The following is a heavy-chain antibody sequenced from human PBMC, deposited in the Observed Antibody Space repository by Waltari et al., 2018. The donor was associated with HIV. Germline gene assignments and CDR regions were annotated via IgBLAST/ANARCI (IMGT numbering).Heavy chain of an antibody. Sequence: QVQLVESGGGVVQPGRSLRLSCAASGLPFSSYGMPWVRQAPGKGLGWVAVISYDGSNKYYADSVKGRFTISRDNSKNTLYLQMNSLRAEDTAVYYCAKEYCSSTSCPPYYYYGMDVWGQGTTVTVSS. D-gene: IGHD2-2*01. V-gene: IGHV3-30*18. CDR1: GLPFSSYG. J-gene: IGHJ6*02. CDR3: AKEYCSSTSCPPYYYYGMDV. CDR2: ISYDGSNK.